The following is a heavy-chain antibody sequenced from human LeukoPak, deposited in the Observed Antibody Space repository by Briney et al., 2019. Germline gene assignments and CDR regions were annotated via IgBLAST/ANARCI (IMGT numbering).Heavy chain of an antibody. J-gene: IGHJ4*02. Sequence: GGSLRLSCAASGFTFSSYAMSWVRQAPGKGLEWVSAISGSGGSTYYADSVKGRFTISRDNSKNTLYLQMNSLRAEDTAVYYCAKMGHYDFWSGYPYYFDYWGQGTLVTVSS. CDR3: AKMGHYDFWSGYPYYFDY. D-gene: IGHD3-3*01. CDR2: ISGSGGST. V-gene: IGHV3-23*01. CDR1: GFTFSSYA.